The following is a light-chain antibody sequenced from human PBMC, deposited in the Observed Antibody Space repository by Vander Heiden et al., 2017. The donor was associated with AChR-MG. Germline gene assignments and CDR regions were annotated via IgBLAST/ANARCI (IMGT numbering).Light chain of an antibody. CDR2: GAS. CDR1: QSVASTY. J-gene: IGKJ2*01. V-gene: IGKV3-20*01. Sequence: EIVLTQSPATLSLSPGERATLSCRASQSVASTYLAWYQQKPGQAPRLLIYGASSRATGIPDRFSVSGSGTDFTLTISRLEPEDFAVYYCQHYSSSPPGYTFGQGTKLEIK. CDR3: QHYSSSPPGYT.